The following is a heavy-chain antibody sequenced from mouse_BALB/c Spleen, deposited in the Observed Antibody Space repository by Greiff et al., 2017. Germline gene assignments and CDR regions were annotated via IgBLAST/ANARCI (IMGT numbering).Heavy chain of an antibody. CDR1: GFTFSSYG. V-gene: IGHV5-6*01. CDR3: AGPIPFAY. J-gene: IGHJ3*01. CDR2: ISSGGSYT. Sequence: EVMLVESGGDLVKPGGSLKLSCAASGFTFSSYGMSWVRQTPHKRLEWVATISSGGSYTYYPDSVKGRFTISRDNAKNTLYLQMSSLKSEDTAMYYYAGPIPFAYWGQGTLVTVSA.